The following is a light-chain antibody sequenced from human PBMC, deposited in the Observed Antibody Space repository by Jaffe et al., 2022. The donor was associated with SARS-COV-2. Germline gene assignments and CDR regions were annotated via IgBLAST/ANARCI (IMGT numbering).Light chain of an antibody. V-gene: IGLV3-25*03. CDR3: LSTDSTDTFWV. CDR1: ALPTQY. CDR2: RDT. Sequence: SYELTQPPSVSVSPGQTARITCSGDALPTQYAFWYQQKPGQAPLLMIYRDTERPSGIPERFSGSRSGTTVTLTISGVQPEDEADYYCLSTDSTDTFWVFGGGTKLTVL. J-gene: IGLJ3*02.